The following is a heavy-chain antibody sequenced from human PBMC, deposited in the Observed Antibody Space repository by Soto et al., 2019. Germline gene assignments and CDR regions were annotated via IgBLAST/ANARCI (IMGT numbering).Heavy chain of an antibody. Sequence: PGGSLRLSCAASGFTFSSYAMHWVRQAPGKGLEWVAVISYDGSNKYYADSVKGRFTISRDNSKNTLYLQMNSLRAEDTAVYYCAREVIAPLDYWGQGTLVTVSS. D-gene: IGHD3-16*02. J-gene: IGHJ4*02. CDR3: AREVIAPLDY. V-gene: IGHV3-30-3*01. CDR1: GFTFSSYA. CDR2: ISYDGSNK.